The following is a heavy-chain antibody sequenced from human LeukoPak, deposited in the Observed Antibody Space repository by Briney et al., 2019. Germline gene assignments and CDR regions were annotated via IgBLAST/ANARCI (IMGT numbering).Heavy chain of an antibody. CDR3: AREVEGWFDP. V-gene: IGHV3-74*01. CDR2: INSDGSST. J-gene: IGHJ5*02. Sequence: PGGSLRLSCAASGFTFSSYSMNWVRQAPGKGLEWVSRINSDGSSTSYADSVKGRFTISRDNAKNTLYLQMNSLRAEDTAVYYCAREVEGWFDPWGQGTLVTVSS. CDR1: GFTFSSYS.